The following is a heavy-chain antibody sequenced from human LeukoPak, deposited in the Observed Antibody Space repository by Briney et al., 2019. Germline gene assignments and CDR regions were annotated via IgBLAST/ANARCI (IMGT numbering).Heavy chain of an antibody. CDR2: ISYDGSNK. CDR3: ATYSSLNRREFQF. J-gene: IGHJ1*01. Sequence: GRSLRLSCAASGFTFGSYGMHWVRQAPGKGLEWVAVISYDGSNKYYADSVKGRFTISRDNAKNSLYLQMNSLRAEDTAVYYCATYSSLNRREFQFWGQGTLLTVSS. D-gene: IGHD3-22*01. V-gene: IGHV3-30*03. CDR1: GFTFGSYG.